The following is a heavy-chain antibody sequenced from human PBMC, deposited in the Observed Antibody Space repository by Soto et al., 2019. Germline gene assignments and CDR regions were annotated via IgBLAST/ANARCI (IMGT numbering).Heavy chain of an antibody. Sequence: QVQLVESGGGVVQPGRSLRLSCAASGFTFSSYAMHWVRQAPGKGLEWVAVISYDGSNKYYADSVKGRFTISRDNSKNTRYVQMNRLRAEDTAVYSCARGGVYEHGLDPVHNWGQGTLVTVSS. CDR2: ISYDGSNK. CDR3: ARGGVYEHGLDPVHN. V-gene: IGHV3-30-3*01. J-gene: IGHJ4*02. D-gene: IGHD3-22*01. CDR1: GFTFSSYA.